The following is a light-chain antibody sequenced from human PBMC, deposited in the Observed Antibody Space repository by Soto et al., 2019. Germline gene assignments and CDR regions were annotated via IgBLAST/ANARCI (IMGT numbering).Light chain of an antibody. CDR3: QLHSNWPPIT. Sequence: ETVLTQSPATLSLSPGERATLSCRASQFVSRSLAWYQQKPGQAPRLLIHDASDRATGIPGRFIGSGSGTYFTLTISSLEPEDFAVYYCQLHSNWPPITFGQGTRLRL. J-gene: IGKJ5*01. CDR2: DAS. CDR1: QFVSRS. V-gene: IGKV3-11*01.